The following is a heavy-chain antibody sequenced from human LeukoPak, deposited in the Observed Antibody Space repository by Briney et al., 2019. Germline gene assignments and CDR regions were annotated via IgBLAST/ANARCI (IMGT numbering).Heavy chain of an antibody. CDR1: GYTFTSYG. J-gene: IGHJ5*02. CDR2: ISAYNGNT. V-gene: IGHV1-18*01. D-gene: IGHD2-15*01. CDR3: ARGPAATHRNWFDP. Sequence: GASVKVSCKASGYTFTSYGISWVRQAPGQGLEWMGWISAYNGNTNYAQKLQGRVTMTRNTSISTAYMELSSLRSDDTAVYYCARGPAATHRNWFDPWGQGTLVTVSS.